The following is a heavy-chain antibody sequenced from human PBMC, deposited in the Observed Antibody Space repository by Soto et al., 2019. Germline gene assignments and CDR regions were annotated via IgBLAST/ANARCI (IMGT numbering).Heavy chain of an antibody. V-gene: IGHV3-23*01. Sequence: GGSLRLSCTASGFTFSTHAMGWVRQAPGKGLEWVSGISSGASNTYYVDSVKGRFTISRDDSKNTLFLQMNSLRAEDTAVYYCAKSLRTTRTLVDYWGQGTLVTVSS. CDR2: ISSGASNT. J-gene: IGHJ4*02. CDR3: AKSLRTTRTLVDY. D-gene: IGHD4-17*01. CDR1: GFTFSTHA.